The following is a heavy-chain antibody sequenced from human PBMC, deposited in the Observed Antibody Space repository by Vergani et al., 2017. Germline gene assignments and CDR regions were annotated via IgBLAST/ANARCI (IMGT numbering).Heavy chain of an antibody. CDR1: GFTFSSYA. CDR2: ISGSGGST. Sequence: EVQLLESGGGLVQPGGSLRLSCAASGFTFSSYAMSWVRQAPGKGLEWVSAISGSGGSTYYADSVKGRFTISRDNSKNTLYLQMNSLRAEDTAVYYCAKDAIYGFYMITFGGVIGHFDYWGQGTLVTVSS. D-gene: IGHD3-16*02. V-gene: IGHV3-23*01. CDR3: AKDAIYGFYMITFGGVIGHFDY. J-gene: IGHJ4*02.